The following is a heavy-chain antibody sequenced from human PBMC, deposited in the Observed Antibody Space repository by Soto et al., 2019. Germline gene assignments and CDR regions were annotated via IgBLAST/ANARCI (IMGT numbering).Heavy chain of an antibody. D-gene: IGHD1-26*01. Sequence: QVQLVQSGPEVRKPGASVKVSCEASGYTFTTSGISWVRQVPGQGLEWMGWICTYNGDTNSAQNFQGRVLMTADTSTGTAYMELMSLKSDDTAVYYCARQGSWPYYYYGLDVWGQGTTVTVSS. V-gene: IGHV1-18*01. CDR1: GYTFTTSG. J-gene: IGHJ6*02. CDR3: ARQGSWPYYYYGLDV. CDR2: ICTYNGDT.